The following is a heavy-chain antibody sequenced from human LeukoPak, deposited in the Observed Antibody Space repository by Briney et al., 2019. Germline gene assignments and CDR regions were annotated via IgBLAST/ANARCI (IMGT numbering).Heavy chain of an antibody. CDR3: TPLNY. D-gene: IGHD1-7*01. J-gene: IGHJ4*02. CDR2: IKSKSDGETT. V-gene: IGHV3-15*01. Sequence: PGGSLRLSCAASGFPLTYVWMSWVRQAPGKGLEWVGRIKSKSDGETTDYAAAVKGRFTISRDDSKNTVYLQMNSPKSEDTAVYYCTPLNYGGQGTLVTVSS. CDR1: GFPLTYVW.